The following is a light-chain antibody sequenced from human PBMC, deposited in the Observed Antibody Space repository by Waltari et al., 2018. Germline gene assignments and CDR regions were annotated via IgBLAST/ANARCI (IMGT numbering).Light chain of an antibody. CDR3: SSYAGSSKGV. CDR1: SSAGGTSTR. V-gene: IGLV2-23*02. CDR2: AVS. Sequence: QSALTQTVSLSGSPGQSIPIPCPGTSSAGGTSTRVSWYQQHPGKAPKLMIYAVSKRPSGVSDRFSGSKSGDMASLTISGLQPEDEAEYFCSSYAGSSKGVFGGGTKVTVL. J-gene: IGLJ2*01.